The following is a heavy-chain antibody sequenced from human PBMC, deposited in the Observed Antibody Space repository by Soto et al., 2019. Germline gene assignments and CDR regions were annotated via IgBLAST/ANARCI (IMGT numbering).Heavy chain of an antibody. J-gene: IGHJ4*02. Sequence: ASVNVSFKAAGYTFTGYYMHWVRQAPGQWLEWMGWINPNSGGTNYAQKFQGRVTITRDTSISTAYMELSRLRSDDTAVYYCASVWYDYVWGSCRPRHYKYWGQGTLVNVSS. D-gene: IGHD3-16*02. V-gene: IGHV1-2*02. CDR2: INPNSGGT. CDR1: GYTFTGYY. CDR3: ASVWYDYVWGSCRPRHYKY.